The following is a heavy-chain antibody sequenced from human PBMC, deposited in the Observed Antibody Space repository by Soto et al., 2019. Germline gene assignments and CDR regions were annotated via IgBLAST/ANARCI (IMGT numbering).Heavy chain of an antibody. V-gene: IGHV1-69*13. CDR3: ARDRGYCSNGVCYRAPGFDY. CDR1: GGTFSSYA. J-gene: IGHJ4*02. CDR2: LIPISGTP. Sequence: GASVKVSCKASGGTFSSYAINWVRQAPGQGLEWMGGLIPISGTPDQAQKFQGRVTITADESTSTAYMELSSLRSEDTAVYFCARDRGYCSNGVCYRAPGFDYWGQGTLVTVSS. D-gene: IGHD2-8*01.